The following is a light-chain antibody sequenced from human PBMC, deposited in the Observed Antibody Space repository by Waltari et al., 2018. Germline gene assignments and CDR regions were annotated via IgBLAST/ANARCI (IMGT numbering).Light chain of an antibody. V-gene: IGLV2-14*01. J-gene: IGLJ3*02. CDR3: SSHTTSSIWV. CDR1: RSDVGGYNF. Sequence: QSALTQPASVSGSLGQSITISCTGTRSDVGGYNFVSWYQQDPGKAPKRMIYEVSNRPSGVSNRFSGSKSGNTASLTISGLQAEDEADYYCSSHTTSSIWVFGGGTKVTVL. CDR2: EVS.